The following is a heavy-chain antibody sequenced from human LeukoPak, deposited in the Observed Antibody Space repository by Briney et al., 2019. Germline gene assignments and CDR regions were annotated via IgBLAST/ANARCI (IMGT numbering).Heavy chain of an antibody. CDR3: ARDTYYYDSSGYSVLYYFDY. J-gene: IGHJ4*02. D-gene: IGHD3-22*01. CDR2: IIPIFGTA. V-gene: IGHV1-69*05. CDR1: GYTFTSYY. Sequence: SVKVSCKASGYTFTSYYMHWVRQAPGQGLEWMGGIIPIFGTANYAQKFQGRVTITTDESTSTAYMELSSLRSEDTAVYYCARDTYYYDSSGYSVLYYFDYWGQGTLVTVSS.